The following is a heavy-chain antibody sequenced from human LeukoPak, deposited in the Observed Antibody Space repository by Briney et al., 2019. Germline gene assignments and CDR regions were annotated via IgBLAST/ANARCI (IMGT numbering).Heavy chain of an antibody. CDR3: AKDGPPYGDYVPFSDY. J-gene: IGHJ4*02. Sequence: PGGSLRLSCAASGFTFSSYGMHWVRQAPGKGLEWVAFIRYDGSNKYYADSVKGRFTISRDNSKNTLYLQMNSLRAEDTAVYYCAKDGPPYGDYVPFSDYWGQGTLVTVSS. CDR2: IRYDGSNK. D-gene: IGHD4-17*01. V-gene: IGHV3-30*02. CDR1: GFTFSSYG.